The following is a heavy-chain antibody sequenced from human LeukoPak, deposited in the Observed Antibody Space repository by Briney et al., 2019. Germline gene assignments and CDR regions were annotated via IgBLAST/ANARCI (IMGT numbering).Heavy chain of an antibody. CDR3: ASLSAYSSSSVDY. D-gene: IGHD6-6*01. V-gene: IGHV4-39*01. CDR1: GGSISSSSYY. J-gene: IGHJ4*02. Sequence: SETLSLTCTVSGGSISSSSYYWGWIRQPPGKGLEWIGSIYYSGSTYYNPYLKSRVTISVDTSKNQFSLKLSSVTAADTAVYYCASLSAYSSSSVDYWGQGTLVTVSS. CDR2: IYYSGST.